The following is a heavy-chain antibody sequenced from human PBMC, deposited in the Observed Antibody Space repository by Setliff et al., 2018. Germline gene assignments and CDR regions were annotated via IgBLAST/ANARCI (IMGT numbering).Heavy chain of an antibody. Sequence: SETLSLTCTVSGGSVSSGSYYWSWIRQPAGKGLEWIGRIYTSGSTNYNPSLKSRVAISVDTSKNQFSLRLSSVTAADTAVYYCAKEGYYDHFGYYHYYFDFWGHGTLVTVSS. CDR3: AKEGYYDHFGYYHYYFDF. CDR1: GGSVSSGSYY. V-gene: IGHV4-61*02. CDR2: IYTSGST. J-gene: IGHJ4*01. D-gene: IGHD3-22*01.